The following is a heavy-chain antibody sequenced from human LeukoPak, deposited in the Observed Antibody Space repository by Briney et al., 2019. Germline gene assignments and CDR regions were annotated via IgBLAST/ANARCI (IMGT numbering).Heavy chain of an antibody. J-gene: IGHJ4*02. V-gene: IGHV1-46*01. CDR3: ARVTALHVVVFDY. CDR2: INPSAGST. Sequence: ASVKVSCKASGYTFTSYYMHWVRQAPGLGLEWMGIINPSAGSTNYAQKFQGRVTMTRDTSTSTVYMELSSLRSEDTAVYYCARVTALHVVVFDYWGQGTLVTVSS. D-gene: IGHD2-21*01. CDR1: GYTFTSYY.